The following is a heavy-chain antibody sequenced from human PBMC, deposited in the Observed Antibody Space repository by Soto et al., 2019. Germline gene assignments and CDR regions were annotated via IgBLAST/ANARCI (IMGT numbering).Heavy chain of an antibody. Sequence: ASVKVSCKDSGYTFTSYAMHWVRQAPGQRLEWMGWINAGNGNTKYSQKFQGRVTITRDTSASTAYMELSSLRSEDTAVYYCARSLYDFWSGYYPDYYYYYMDVWGKGTTVTVSS. D-gene: IGHD3-3*01. CDR3: ARSLYDFWSGYYPDYYYYYMDV. J-gene: IGHJ6*03. CDR2: INAGNGNT. V-gene: IGHV1-3*01. CDR1: GYTFTSYA.